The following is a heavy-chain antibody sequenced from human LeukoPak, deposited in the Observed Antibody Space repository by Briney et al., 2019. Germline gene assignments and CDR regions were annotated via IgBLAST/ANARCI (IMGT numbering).Heavy chain of an antibody. CDR2: IYTSGST. CDR1: GGSISSGSYY. CDR3: ARHEPPDYGDYDPYYFDY. V-gene: IGHV4-61*02. J-gene: IGHJ4*02. D-gene: IGHD4-17*01. Sequence: PSQTLSLTCTVSGGSISSGSYYWSWIRQPAGKGLEWIGRIYTSGSTNYNPSLKSRVTISVDTSKNQFSLKLSSVTAADTAVYYCARHEPPDYGDYDPYYFDYWGQGTLVPSPQ.